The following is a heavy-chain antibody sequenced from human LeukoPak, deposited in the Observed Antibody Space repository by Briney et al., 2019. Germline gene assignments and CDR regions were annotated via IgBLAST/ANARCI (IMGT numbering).Heavy chain of an antibody. CDR3: ARGGIAVADFDY. CDR2: INHSGST. V-gene: IGHV4-34*01. J-gene: IGHJ4*02. D-gene: IGHD6-19*01. Sequence: PSETLSLTCAVYGGSFSGYYWSWILQPPGKGLEWIGEINHSGSTNYNPSLKSRVTISVDTSKNQFPLKLSSVTAADTAVYYCARGGIAVADFDYWGQGTLVTVSS. CDR1: GGSFSGYY.